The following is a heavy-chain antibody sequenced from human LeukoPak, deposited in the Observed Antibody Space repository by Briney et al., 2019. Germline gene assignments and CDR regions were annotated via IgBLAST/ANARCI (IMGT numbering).Heavy chain of an antibody. CDR1: GFTFSSYG. D-gene: IGHD5-18*01. Sequence: PGRSLRLSCAASGFTFSSYGMHWVRQAPGKGLEWVAVISYDGSNKYYADSVKGRFTISRDNSKNTLYLQMNSLRAEDTAVYYCAKGYSYGFWYFDLWGRGTLVTVSS. CDR2: ISYDGSNK. V-gene: IGHV3-30*18. J-gene: IGHJ2*01. CDR3: AKGYSYGFWYFDL.